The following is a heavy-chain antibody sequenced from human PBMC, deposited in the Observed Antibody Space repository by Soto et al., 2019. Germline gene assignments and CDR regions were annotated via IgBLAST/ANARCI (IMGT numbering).Heavy chain of an antibody. Sequence: ALVKVSCKASGYTFTSYGISWVRQAPGQGLEWMGWISAYNGNTNYAQKLQGRVTMTTDTSTSTAYMELRSLRSDDTAVYYCARGVAVAGTDYYYYYGMDVWGQGTTVTVSS. V-gene: IGHV1-18*01. D-gene: IGHD6-19*01. CDR3: ARGVAVAGTDYYYYYGMDV. J-gene: IGHJ6*02. CDR1: GYTFTSYG. CDR2: ISAYNGNT.